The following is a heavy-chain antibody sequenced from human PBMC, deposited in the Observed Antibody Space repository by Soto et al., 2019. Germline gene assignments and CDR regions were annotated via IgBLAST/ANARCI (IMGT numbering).Heavy chain of an antibody. CDR3: ARWGAMVLEGYYDYVIDV. CDR1: GYTFSSYD. CDR2: MNPNSGNT. V-gene: IGHV1-8*01. J-gene: IGHJ6*02. Sequence: ASVKVSCKASGYTFSSYDISWVRQATGQGLEWMGWMNPNSGNTGYAQKFQGRVTMTRNTSISTAYMELSSLRSEDTAVYYCARWGAMVLEGYYDYVIDVWGQGTTVTGSS. D-gene: IGHD5-18*01.